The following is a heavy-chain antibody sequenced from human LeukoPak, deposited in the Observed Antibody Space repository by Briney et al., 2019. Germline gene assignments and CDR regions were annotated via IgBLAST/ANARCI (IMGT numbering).Heavy chain of an antibody. J-gene: IGHJ6*03. Sequence: GGSLRLSCAASGFTFSSYWMSWVRQAPGKGLEWVANIKQDGSEKYYVDSVKGRFTISKDNAKNSLYLQMNSLRAEDTAVYYCARLNGPEARITIFADPPFYMDVWGKGTTVTVSS. CDR1: GFTFSSYW. V-gene: IGHV3-7*01. D-gene: IGHD3-3*01. CDR3: ARLNGPEARITIFADPPFYMDV. CDR2: IKQDGSEK.